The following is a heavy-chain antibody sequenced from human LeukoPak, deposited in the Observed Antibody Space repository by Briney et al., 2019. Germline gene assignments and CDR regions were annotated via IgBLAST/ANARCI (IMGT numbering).Heavy chain of an antibody. J-gene: IGHJ5*02. CDR1: GYSISSGYY. D-gene: IGHD2-21*02. CDR2: IYHSGST. CDR3: ARHMVTLNWFDP. V-gene: IGHV4-38-2*01. Sequence: PSETLSLTCAVSGYSISSGYYWGWIRQPPGKGLEWIGRIYHSGSTYYNPSLKSRVTISVDTSKNQFSLKLSSVTAADTAVYYCARHMVTLNWFDPWGQGTLVTVSS.